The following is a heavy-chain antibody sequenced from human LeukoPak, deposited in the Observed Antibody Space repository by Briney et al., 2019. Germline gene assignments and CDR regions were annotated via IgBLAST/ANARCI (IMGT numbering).Heavy chain of an antibody. CDR3: ARETTLAAAGNSNWFDP. CDR2: IYYSGST. CDR1: GGSISSYY. J-gene: IGHJ5*02. D-gene: IGHD6-13*01. Sequence: SETLSLTCTVSGGSISSYYWSWIRQPPGKGLEWIGYIYYSGSTGYNPSLKSRVTISVDTSKNQFSLKLSSVTAADTAVYYCARETTLAAAGNSNWFDPWGQGTLVTVSS. V-gene: IGHV4-59*01.